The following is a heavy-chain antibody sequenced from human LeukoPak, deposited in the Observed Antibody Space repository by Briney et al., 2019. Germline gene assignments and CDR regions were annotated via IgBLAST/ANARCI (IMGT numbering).Heavy chain of an antibody. CDR1: GGSFSGYY. CDR3: ARQTNYYDILTGYSTLDYFDY. J-gene: IGHJ4*02. Sequence: SETLSLTCAVYGGSFSGYYWGWIRQPPGKGLEWIGSIYYSGSTYYNPSLKSRVTISVDTSKNQFSLKLSSVTAADTAVYYCARQTNYYDILTGYSTLDYFDYWGQGTLVTVSS. D-gene: IGHD3-9*01. CDR2: IYYSGST. V-gene: IGHV4-39*01.